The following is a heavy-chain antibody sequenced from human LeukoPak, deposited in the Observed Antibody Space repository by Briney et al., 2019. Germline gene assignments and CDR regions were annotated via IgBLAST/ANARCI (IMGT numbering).Heavy chain of an antibody. D-gene: IGHD6-13*01. CDR1: GGSISSGSYY. V-gene: IGHV4-61*02. J-gene: IGHJ6*03. CDR3: ARAIKREQLYYYYYMDV. CDR2: IYTSGST. Sequence: PSETLSLTCTVSGGSISSGSYYWSWIRQPAGKGLEWIGRIYTSGSTNYNPSLKSRVTISVDTSKNQFSLKLSSVTAAGTAVYYCARAIKREQLYYYYYMDVWGKGTTVTVSS.